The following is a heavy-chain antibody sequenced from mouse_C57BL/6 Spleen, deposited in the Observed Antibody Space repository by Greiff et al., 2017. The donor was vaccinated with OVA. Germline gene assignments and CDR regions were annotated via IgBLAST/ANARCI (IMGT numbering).Heavy chain of an antibody. V-gene: IGHV1-42*01. Sequence: EVQLQQSGPELVKPGASVKISCKASGYSFTGYYMNWVKQSPEKSLEWIGEINPSTGGTTYNQKFKAKATLTVDKSSSTAYMQLKSLTSEDSAVYYCARSNYYGSSYYAMGDWGQGTSVTVSS. J-gene: IGHJ4*01. CDR1: GYSFTGYY. CDR2: INPSTGGT. D-gene: IGHD1-1*01. CDR3: ARSNYYGSSYYAMGD.